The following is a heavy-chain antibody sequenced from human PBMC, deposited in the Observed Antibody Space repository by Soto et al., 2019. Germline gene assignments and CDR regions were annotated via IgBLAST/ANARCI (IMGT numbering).Heavy chain of an antibody. V-gene: IGHV3-7*01. CDR2: IKRDASEK. CDR3: ARDQAYYYSDDH. CDR1: GFTFSNYW. J-gene: IGHJ4*02. D-gene: IGHD3-22*01. Sequence: PVGSLRLSCAASGFTFSNYWMTWVRQAPGKGLEWVANIKRDASEKYYVDSVKGRFTISRDNDRHSVYLQMNSLRAEDTGVYYCARDQAYYYSDDHWGQGTQVTVSS.